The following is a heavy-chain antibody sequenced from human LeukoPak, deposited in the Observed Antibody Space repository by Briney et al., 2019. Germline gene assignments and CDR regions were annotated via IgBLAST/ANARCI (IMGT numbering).Heavy chain of an antibody. CDR1: GGSISSGDYY. CDR3: ARGEGFWSGYYAHQPLTHFDY. J-gene: IGHJ4*02. V-gene: IGHV4-30-4*01. Sequence: PSQTLSLTCTVSGGSISSGDYYWSWIRQPPGKGLEWIGYIYYSGSTYYNPSLKSRVTISVDTSKNQFSLKLSSVTAADTAVYYCARGEGFWSGYYAHQPLTHFDYWGQGTLVTVSS. CDR2: IYYSGST. D-gene: IGHD3-3*01.